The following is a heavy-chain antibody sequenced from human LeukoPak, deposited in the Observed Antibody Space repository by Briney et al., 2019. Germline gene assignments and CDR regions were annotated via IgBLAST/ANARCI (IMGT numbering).Heavy chain of an antibody. D-gene: IGHD6-6*01. CDR1: GYTFTSYY. J-gene: IGHJ4*02. CDR3: ARDVAIAARRGGHFDY. V-gene: IGHV1-46*01. CDR2: INPSGGST. Sequence: ASVKVSCKASGYTFTSYYMHWVRQAPGQGLEWMGIINPSGGSTSYAQKFQGRVTMTRDTSMSTVYMELSSLRSEDTAVYYCARDVAIAARRGGHFDYWGQGTLVTVSS.